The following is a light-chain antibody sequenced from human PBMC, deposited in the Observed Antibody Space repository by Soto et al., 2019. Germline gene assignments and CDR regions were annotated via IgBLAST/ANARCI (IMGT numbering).Light chain of an antibody. CDR1: SSDVGGYNY. V-gene: IGLV2-14*03. Sequence: QSALTQPASVSGSPGQSITISCTGTSSDVGGYNYVSWYQHHPGKAPKLIIYDVTNRPSGVSNPFSGSKSGNTASRTISGLQPEDEADYYCSSYTTSNTRQMVFGTGTKLTVL. CDR3: SSYTTSNTRQMV. CDR2: DVT. J-gene: IGLJ1*01.